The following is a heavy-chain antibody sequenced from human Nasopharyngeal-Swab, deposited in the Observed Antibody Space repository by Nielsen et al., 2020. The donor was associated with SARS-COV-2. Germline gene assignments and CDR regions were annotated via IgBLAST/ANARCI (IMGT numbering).Heavy chain of an antibody. Sequence: RQAPGKGLEWIGEINHSGSTNYNPSLKSRVTISVDTSKNQFSLKLSSVTAADTAVYYCAREGDIVATTYFDYWGQRTLVTVSS. CDR3: AREGDIVATTYFDY. J-gene: IGHJ4*02. D-gene: IGHD5-12*01. V-gene: IGHV4-34*01. CDR2: INHSGST.